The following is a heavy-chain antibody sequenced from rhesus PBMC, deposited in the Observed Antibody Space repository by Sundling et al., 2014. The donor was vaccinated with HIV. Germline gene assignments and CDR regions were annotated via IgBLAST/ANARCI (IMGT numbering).Heavy chain of an antibody. D-gene: IGHD3-16*01. CDR3: SRNRGSIPLDF. J-gene: IGHJ4*01. CDR2: IGGSSGRT. V-gene: IGHV4-165*02. CDR1: GVSISPYH. Sequence: QVQLQESGPGLVKPSETLSLTCGVSGVSISPYHWNWIRQPPGQGLEWIGRIGGSSGRTYYNPSLKSRVTFSIDTSKNEISLKLNSLTAADTSVYYCSRNRGSIPLDFWGQGVLVTVSS.